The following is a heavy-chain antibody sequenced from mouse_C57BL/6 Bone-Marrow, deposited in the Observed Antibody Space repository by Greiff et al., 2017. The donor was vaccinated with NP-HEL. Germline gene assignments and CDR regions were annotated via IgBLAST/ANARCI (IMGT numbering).Heavy chain of an antibody. CDR2: INPNNGGT. Sequence: VQLQQSGPELVKPGASVKLSCKASGYTFTDYNMHWVKQSHGKSLEWIGYINPNNGGTSYNQKFKGKATLTVNKSSSTAYMELRSLTSEDSAVYYCARPRYGGSLDYGGQGTTLTVSS. CDR1: GYTFTDYN. J-gene: IGHJ2*01. V-gene: IGHV1-22*01. CDR3: ARPRYGGSLDY. D-gene: IGHD1-1*01.